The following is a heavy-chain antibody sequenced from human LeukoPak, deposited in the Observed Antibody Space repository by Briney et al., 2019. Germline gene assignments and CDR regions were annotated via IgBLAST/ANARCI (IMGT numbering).Heavy chain of an antibody. Sequence: SGTLSLTCAVSGGSISNSNWWTWVRQPPGKGLEWIGEIYHNEYTNYNPSLNSRVTISLDKSKNQFSLKLTSVTTADTAAYYCARTYYFASGSYYDEWGFDFWGQGTLVTVSS. CDR1: GGSISNSNW. V-gene: IGHV4-4*02. CDR3: ARTYYFASGSYYDEWGFDF. J-gene: IGHJ4*02. D-gene: IGHD3-10*01. CDR2: IYHNEYT.